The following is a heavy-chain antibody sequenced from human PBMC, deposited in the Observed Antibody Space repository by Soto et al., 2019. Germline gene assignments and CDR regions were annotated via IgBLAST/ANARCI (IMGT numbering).Heavy chain of an antibody. CDR1: GYTFRDSY. J-gene: IGHJ2*01. CDR3: AKTVGLGPFGHFTL. V-gene: IGHV3-11*05. D-gene: IGHD1-26*01. Sequence: QEQLVESGGGLVKPGGSLRLSCAACGYTFRDSYMSWIRQAPGKGLEGVSYISHTSHYMKYSDSVEGRFTVSRDNAKNSLYLHMNSLRAEDTAVYYCAKTVGLGPFGHFTLWGRATLVIVSS. CDR2: ISHTSHYM.